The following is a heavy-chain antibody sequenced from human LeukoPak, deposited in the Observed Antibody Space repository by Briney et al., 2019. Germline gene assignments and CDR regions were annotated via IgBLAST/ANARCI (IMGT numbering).Heavy chain of an antibody. CDR2: ISGQTGKT. J-gene: IGHJ4*02. CDR1: GYTFSNYG. CDR3: ARDLAFPGSYGSAEFYFDF. Sequence: ASVKVSCKASGYTFSNYGISWVRRAIGRGLEWMGWISGQTGKTKQAQKFQGRITLTTDSATNTAYMELRSLTSDDTAVYYCARDLAFPGSYGSAEFYFDFWGQGALVTVSS. D-gene: IGHD1-26*01. V-gene: IGHV1-18*01.